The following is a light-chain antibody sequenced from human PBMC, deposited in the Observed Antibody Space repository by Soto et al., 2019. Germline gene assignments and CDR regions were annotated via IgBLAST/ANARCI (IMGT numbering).Light chain of an antibody. J-gene: IGKJ3*01. V-gene: IGKV3-15*01. Sequence: VVMTQSPATLSLSTGERATLSSRASQSVYTNLAWYQQKPGLAPRLLIFGTSIRATGVPARFSGSGSETYFTLTIGSLQSEDFAVYYCQQYNHWPGTFGAGTKVEI. CDR2: GTS. CDR3: QQYNHWPGT. CDR1: QSVYTN.